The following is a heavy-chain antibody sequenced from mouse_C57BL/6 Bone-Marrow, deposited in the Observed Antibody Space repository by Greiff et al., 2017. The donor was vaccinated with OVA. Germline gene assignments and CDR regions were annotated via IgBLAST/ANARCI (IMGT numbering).Heavy chain of an antibody. CDR3: ARDWDAWFAY. J-gene: IGHJ3*01. D-gene: IGHD4-1*01. Sequence: QVQLQQPGAELVMPGASVKLSCKASGYTFTSYWMHWVKQRPGQGLEWIGEIDPSDSYTNYNQKFKGKSTLTVDKSSSTAYMQLSSLTSEDAAVYYCARDWDAWFAYWGQGTLVTGSA. CDR1: GYTFTSYW. CDR2: IDPSDSYT. V-gene: IGHV1-69*01.